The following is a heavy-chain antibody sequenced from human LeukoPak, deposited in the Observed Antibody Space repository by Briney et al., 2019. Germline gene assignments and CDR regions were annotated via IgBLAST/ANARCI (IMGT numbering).Heavy chain of an antibody. V-gene: IGHV3-23*01. CDR3: AKDHYYDSSGYFTYYYGMDV. CDR1: GFTFSSYA. Sequence: GGSLRLSCAASGFTFSSYAMSRVRQAPGKGLEWVSAISGSGGSTYYADSVKGRFTISRDNSKNTLYLQMNSLRAEDTAVYYYAKDHYYDSSGYFTYYYGMDVWGQGTTVTVSS. CDR2: ISGSGGST. J-gene: IGHJ6*02. D-gene: IGHD3-22*01.